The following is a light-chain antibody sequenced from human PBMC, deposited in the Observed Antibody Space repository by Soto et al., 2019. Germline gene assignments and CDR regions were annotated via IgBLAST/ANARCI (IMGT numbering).Light chain of an antibody. J-gene: IGKJ2*01. V-gene: IGKV3-11*01. CDR1: QSVSRY. CDR3: QQSSNWPYT. Sequence: EIVLTQSPATLSLSPGERATLSCRASQSVSRYLAWYQQKPGQAPRLLIYDASNRATGIPARFSGSGSGTDFTLTISSLEPEDCAVYYCQQSSNWPYTFGQGTKLEIK. CDR2: DAS.